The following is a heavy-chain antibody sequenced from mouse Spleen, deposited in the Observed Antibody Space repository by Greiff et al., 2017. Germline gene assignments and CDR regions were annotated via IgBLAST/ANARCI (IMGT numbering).Heavy chain of an antibody. D-gene: IGHD4-1*01. Sequence: EVQGVESGGGLVKPGGSLKLSCAAAGFTFSSHAMSWVRQTPEKRLEWVATISDGGSYTYYPDNVKGRFTISRDNAKNNLYLQMSHLKSEDTAMDYRARVLNWDVDDWGQGTTLTVSS. J-gene: IGHJ2*01. CDR1: GFTFSSHA. V-gene: IGHV5-4*01. CDR3: ARVLNWDVDD. CDR2: ISDGGSYT.